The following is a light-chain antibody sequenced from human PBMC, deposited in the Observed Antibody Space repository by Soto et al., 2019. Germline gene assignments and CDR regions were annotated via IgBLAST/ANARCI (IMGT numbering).Light chain of an antibody. CDR2: GAS. V-gene: IGKV3-20*01. Sequence: IVLTQSPGTLSLSPGERATLSCRASQGISSSNLAWYQQKAGQAPRLLIYGASSRATGIPDRFSGSGSGTDFTLTISRLEPEDFAVYYCQQYGGSPLFGQGTKGEIK. CDR3: QQYGGSPL. CDR1: QGISSSN. J-gene: IGKJ1*01.